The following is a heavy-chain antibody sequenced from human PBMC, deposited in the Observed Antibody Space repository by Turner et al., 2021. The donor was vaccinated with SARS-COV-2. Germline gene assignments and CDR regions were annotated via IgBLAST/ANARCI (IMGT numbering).Heavy chain of an antibody. CDR2: IKQDGSEK. V-gene: IGHV3-7*03. CDR3: AREESGSFGAYGMDV. CDR1: GFTFSSYW. J-gene: IGHJ6*02. D-gene: IGHD2-15*01. Sequence: EVQLVESGGGLVHPGGSLSLSCAASGFTFSSYWMNWVRQAPGKGLEWVANIKQDGSEKYYVDSVKGRFTISRDNAKNSLYLQMNSLRAEDTAVYYCAREESGSFGAYGMDVWGQGTTVTVSS.